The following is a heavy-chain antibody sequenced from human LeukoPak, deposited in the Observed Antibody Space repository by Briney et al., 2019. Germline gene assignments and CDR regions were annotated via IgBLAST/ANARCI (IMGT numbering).Heavy chain of an antibody. V-gene: IGHV1-2*02. J-gene: IGHJ4*02. Sequence: ASVKVSCKASGYTFTGYYMHWVRQAPGQGLEWMGWINPNSGGTNYAQKFQGRVTMTRDTSISTAYMELSRLRSDDTAVYYCARTDSSGWYYFDYWGQRTLVTVSS. CDR1: GYTFTGYY. D-gene: IGHD6-19*01. CDR2: INPNSGGT. CDR3: ARTDSSGWYYFDY.